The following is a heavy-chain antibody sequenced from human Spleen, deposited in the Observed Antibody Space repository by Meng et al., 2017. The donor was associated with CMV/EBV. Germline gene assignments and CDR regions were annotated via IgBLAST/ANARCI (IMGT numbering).Heavy chain of an antibody. V-gene: IGHV5-51*01. CDR2: IYPGDSDT. Sequence: GGSLRLSCKGSGYSFTSYWIGRVRQMPGKGLEWTGIIYPGDSDTRYSPSFQGQVTISADKSISTAYLQWSSLKASDTAMYYCARRATSLDPSDYWGQGTLVTVSS. CDR1: GYSFTSYW. D-gene: IGHD2-2*01. CDR3: ARRATSLDPSDY. J-gene: IGHJ4*02.